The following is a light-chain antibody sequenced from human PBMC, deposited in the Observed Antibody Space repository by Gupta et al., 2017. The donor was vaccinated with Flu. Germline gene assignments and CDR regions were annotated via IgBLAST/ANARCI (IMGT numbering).Light chain of an antibody. J-gene: IGKJ1*01. CDR3: QQLHTFPRT. V-gene: IGKV1-9*01. CDR2: GAS. Sequence: PSFLSASVGDKVTITCRASQGVTSYLAWYQQKPGKAPKLLIYGASTVQSGVPSRFSGSGSGTEFTLTISSLQPEDFATYFCQQLHTFPRTFGQGTKV. CDR1: QGVTSY.